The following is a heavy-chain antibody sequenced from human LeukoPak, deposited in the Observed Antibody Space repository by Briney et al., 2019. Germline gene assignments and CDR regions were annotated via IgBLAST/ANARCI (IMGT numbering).Heavy chain of an antibody. Sequence: GGSLRLSCAASGFTVSSNYMSWVRQAPGKGLEWVSVICSGGSTYYADSVKGRFTISRDNSKNTLYLQMNSLRAEDTAVYYCARDARGKSSSGYFDYWGQGTLVTVSS. V-gene: IGHV3-53*01. CDR3: ARDARGKSSSGYFDY. J-gene: IGHJ4*02. D-gene: IGHD6-19*01. CDR1: GFTVSSNY. CDR2: ICSGGST.